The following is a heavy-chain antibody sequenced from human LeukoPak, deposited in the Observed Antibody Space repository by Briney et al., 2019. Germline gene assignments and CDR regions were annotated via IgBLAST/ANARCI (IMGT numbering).Heavy chain of an antibody. CDR2: INWNGGST. CDR3: ARESVVVPAAFFDY. D-gene: IGHD2-2*01. J-gene: IGHJ4*02. Sequence: GGSLRLSCAASGFTFDDYGMSWVRQAPGEGLEWVSGINWNGGSTGYADSVKGRFTISRDNAKNSLYLQMNSLRAEDTALYYCARESVVVPAAFFDYWGQGTLVTVSS. V-gene: IGHV3-20*04. CDR1: GFTFDDYG.